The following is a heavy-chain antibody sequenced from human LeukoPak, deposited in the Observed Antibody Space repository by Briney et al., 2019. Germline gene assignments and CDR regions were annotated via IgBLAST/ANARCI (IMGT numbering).Heavy chain of an antibody. V-gene: IGHV4-59*01. CDR3: ARESAVAGNFDY. CDR1: GGSISSNY. Sequence: PSETLSLTCSVSGGSISSNYWSWIRQPPGKRVEWIGYIYYSGSTNYNPSLKSRATIPVDTSKNQFSLKLTSVTAADTAVYYCARESAVAGNFDYWGQGTLVTVSS. CDR2: IYYSGST. D-gene: IGHD6-19*01. J-gene: IGHJ4*02.